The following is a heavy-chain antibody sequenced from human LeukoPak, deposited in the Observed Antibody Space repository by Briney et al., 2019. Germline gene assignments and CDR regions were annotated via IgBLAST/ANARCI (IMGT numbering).Heavy chain of an antibody. V-gene: IGHV3-30-3*01. J-gene: IGHJ3*02. CDR1: GFTFSSYA. Sequence: GGSLRLSCAASGFTFSSYAMHWVRQAPGKGLEWVAVISYDGSNKYYADSVKGRFTISRDNSKNTLYLQMNSLRAEDTAVYYCANGAFDIWGQGTMVTVSS. CDR2: ISYDGSNK. CDR3: ANGAFDI.